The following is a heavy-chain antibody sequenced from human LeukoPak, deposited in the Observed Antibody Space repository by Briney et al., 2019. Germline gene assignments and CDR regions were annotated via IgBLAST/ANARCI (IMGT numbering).Heavy chain of an antibody. J-gene: IGHJ4*02. D-gene: IGHD6-13*01. V-gene: IGHV4-59*08. Sequence: SETLSLTCTVSGGSISSFYWNWIRQPPGKGLEWIGYIYYSGSTNYNPSLKSRVTISVDTSKNQFSLRLNSVTAADTAVYYCARLSSGSSSWYDIDYWGQGTLVTVSS. CDR3: ARLSSGSSSWYDIDY. CDR1: GGSISSFY. CDR2: IYYSGST.